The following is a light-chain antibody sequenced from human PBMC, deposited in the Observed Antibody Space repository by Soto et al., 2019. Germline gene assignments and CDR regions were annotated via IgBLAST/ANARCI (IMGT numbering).Light chain of an antibody. CDR2: GAS. J-gene: IGKJ4*01. V-gene: IGKV3-11*01. Sequence: IVLTQSPGTLSLAPGGRASLSCRASQSVSNNYLAWYQQKPGQAPRLLIYGASNRATGIPARFSGSGSGTDFTLTISSLEPEDFAVYYCQQRSNWPLTFGGGTKVDI. CDR3: QQRSNWPLT. CDR1: QSVSNNY.